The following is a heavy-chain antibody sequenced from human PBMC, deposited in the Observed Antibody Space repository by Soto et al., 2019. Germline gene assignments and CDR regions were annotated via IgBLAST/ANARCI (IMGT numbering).Heavy chain of an antibody. CDR3: ARVGPRTVAGFDY. D-gene: IGHD6-19*01. Sequence: PGGSLRLSCAASGFTFSSYAMHWVRQAPGKGLEWVAVISYDVSNKYYADSVKGRFTISRDNSKNTLYLQMNSLRAEDTAVYYCARVGPRTVAGFDYWGQGTMVTVSS. CDR1: GFTFSSYA. V-gene: IGHV3-30-3*01. J-gene: IGHJ4*02. CDR2: ISYDVSNK.